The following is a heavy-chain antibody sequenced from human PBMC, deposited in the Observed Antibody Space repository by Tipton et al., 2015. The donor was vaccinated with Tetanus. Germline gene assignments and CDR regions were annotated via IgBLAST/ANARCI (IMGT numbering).Heavy chain of an antibody. CDR1: GFTFSSYG. D-gene: IGHD4-17*01. Sequence: SGFTFSSYGMHWVRQAPGKGLEWVAVIWYDGSNKYYADSVKGRFTISRDNSKNTLYLQMNSLRAEDTAVYYCARGEGYGDYWGGDWGQGTLVTVSS. CDR2: IWYDGSNK. V-gene: IGHV3-33*01. CDR3: ARGEGYGDYWGGD. J-gene: IGHJ4*02.